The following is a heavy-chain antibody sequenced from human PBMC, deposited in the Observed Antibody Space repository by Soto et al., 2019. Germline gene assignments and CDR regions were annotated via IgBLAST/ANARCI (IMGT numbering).Heavy chain of an antibody. J-gene: IGHJ6*02. CDR3: ARDTRGTRGFDEMDF. CDR2: INPKSGDT. D-gene: IGHD2-2*01. CDR1: GYICSGHV. V-gene: IGHV1-2*02. Sequence: GASVKVSCKAPGYICSGHVIHWMLQAPGQGLEWMGWINPKSGDTGYAQKFQGRVTMTRDTSLDIVHMDLSGLTSDDAAVYYCARDTRGTRGFDEMDFWGQGTTVTVSS.